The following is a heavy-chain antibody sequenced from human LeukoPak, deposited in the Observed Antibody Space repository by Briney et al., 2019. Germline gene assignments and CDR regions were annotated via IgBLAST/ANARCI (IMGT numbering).Heavy chain of an antibody. D-gene: IGHD2-2*01. CDR1: GYTFTSYD. J-gene: IGHJ6*03. V-gene: IGHV1-8*01. CDR2: MNPNSGNT. Sequence: ASVKVSCKASGYTFTSYDINWVRQATGQGLEWMGWMNPNSGNTGYAQKFQGRVTMTRNTSISTAYMELSSLRSEDTAVYYCARGLKGKYQLPTKTNYYYYYYMDVWGKGTTVTISS. CDR3: ARGLKGKYQLPTKTNYYYYYYMDV.